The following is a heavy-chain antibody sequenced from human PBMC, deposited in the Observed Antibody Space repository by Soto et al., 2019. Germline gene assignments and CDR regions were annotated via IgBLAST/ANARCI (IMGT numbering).Heavy chain of an antibody. CDR3: ARDRVVVVGATVAFDI. CDR1: GYTFTNYA. CDR2: INAGNGDT. Sequence: QVQLVQSGAEVKKPGASVKISCKASGYTFTNYAIHWVRQAPGQRLEWMGWINAGNGDTKYSQKFQGRVTITRDTSATTAYMELSSLRSEDTAVYYCARDRVVVVGATVAFDIWGQGTTVIVSS. D-gene: IGHD2-15*01. V-gene: IGHV1-3*01. J-gene: IGHJ3*02.